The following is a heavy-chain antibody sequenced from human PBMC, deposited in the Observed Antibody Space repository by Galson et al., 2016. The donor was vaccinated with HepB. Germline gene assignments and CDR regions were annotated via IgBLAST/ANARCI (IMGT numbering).Heavy chain of an antibody. Sequence: SLRLSCAASGFSFGSYSMHWVRQTPGKGPEYVSAINHDGGGSYYADSVKGRFTISRDNSKNTLSLQMNSLTADDTAIYYCVQGSTAPAVWGKGTTVTVSS. V-gene: IGHV3-64D*06. CDR1: GFSFGSYS. J-gene: IGHJ6*04. CDR2: INHDGGGS. D-gene: IGHD1-26*01. CDR3: VQGSTAPAV.